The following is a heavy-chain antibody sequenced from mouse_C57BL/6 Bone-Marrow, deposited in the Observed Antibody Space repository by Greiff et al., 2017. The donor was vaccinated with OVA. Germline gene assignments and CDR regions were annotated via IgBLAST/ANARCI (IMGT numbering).Heavy chain of an antibody. CDR1: GYAFSSSW. V-gene: IGHV1-82*01. D-gene: IGHD2-1*01. J-gene: IGHJ1*03. Sequence: VQGVESGPELVKPGASVKISCKASGYAFSSSWMNWVKQRPGKGLEWIGRIYPGDGDTNYNGKFKGKATLTADKSSSTAYMQLSSLTSEDSAVYFCAREIYLRYFDVWGTGTTVTVSS. CDR2: IYPGDGDT. CDR3: AREIYLRYFDV.